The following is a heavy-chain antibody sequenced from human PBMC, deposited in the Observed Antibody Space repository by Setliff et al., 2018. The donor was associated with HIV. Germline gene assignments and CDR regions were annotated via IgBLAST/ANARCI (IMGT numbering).Heavy chain of an antibody. CDR3: AKRPGYGYPFHI. CDR1: GGSISSTTYW. CDR2: IYYNGNT. D-gene: IGHD5-18*01. V-gene: IGHV4-39*01. Sequence: LSLTCTVSGGSISSTTYWWGWIRQPPGKGLEWIGTIYYNGNTFYDPSLKSRVTISIDMSKNQFSLKLTSVAAADTAVYYCAKRPGYGYPFHIWGQGTTVTVSS. J-gene: IGHJ3*02.